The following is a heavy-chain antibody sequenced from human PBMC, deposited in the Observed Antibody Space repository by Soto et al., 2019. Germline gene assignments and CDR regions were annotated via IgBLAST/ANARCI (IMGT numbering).Heavy chain of an antibody. Sequence: SETLSLTCTVSGGSISSGGYYWNWIRQHPGKGLEWIGYTYYSENTYYNPSLNSRITISADTSKNQFSLKLSSVTAADTAVYYCARLSSSGWPIDSWGQRPPV. D-gene: IGHD6-19*01. CDR3: ARLSSSGWPIDS. V-gene: IGHV4-31*03. CDR1: GGSISSGGYY. J-gene: IGHJ4*02. CDR2: TYYSENT.